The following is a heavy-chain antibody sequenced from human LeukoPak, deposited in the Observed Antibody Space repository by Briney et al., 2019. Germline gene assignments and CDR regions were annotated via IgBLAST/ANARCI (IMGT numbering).Heavy chain of an antibody. CDR2: INIDETTT. D-gene: IGHD6-19*01. Sequence: TGGSLRLSCAASGFTFSGYWMHWVRQAPGKGLVWVSRINIDETTTNYADSVKGRFTISRDNSKNTLYLQMNSLRAEDTAVYYCARSSSGWFYAFDIWGQGTMVTVSS. CDR3: ARSSSGWFYAFDI. CDR1: GFTFSGYW. J-gene: IGHJ3*02. V-gene: IGHV3-74*01.